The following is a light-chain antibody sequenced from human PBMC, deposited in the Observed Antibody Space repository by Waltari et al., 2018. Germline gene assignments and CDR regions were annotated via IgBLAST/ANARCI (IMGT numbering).Light chain of an antibody. CDR3: QVWDTNSLYV. V-gene: IGLV3-9*01. CDR1: NIETKS. Sequence: SYVLTQPLSVSVALGQTDRVACGGSNIETKSFHCYQQKPGQAPVLVIYKDVNRPSGIPDRFSGSNSGNTATLTISRAQVGDEGDYFCQVWDTNSLYVFGTGTKVTVL. CDR2: KDV. J-gene: IGLJ1*01.